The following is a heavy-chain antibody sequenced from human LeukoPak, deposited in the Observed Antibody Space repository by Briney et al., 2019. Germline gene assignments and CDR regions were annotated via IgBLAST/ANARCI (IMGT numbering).Heavy chain of an antibody. D-gene: IGHD3-10*01. CDR2: IKSKTDGGTT. J-gene: IGHJ4*02. V-gene: IGHV3-15*01. Sequence: GGSLRLSCAASGFTFSSYWMSWVRQAPGKGLEWVGRIKSKTDGGTTDYAAPVKGRFTISRDDSKNTLYLQMNSLKTEDTAVYYCARSRLQVVRGQNYYFDYWGQGTLVTVSS. CDR1: GFTFSSYW. CDR3: ARSRLQVVRGQNYYFDY.